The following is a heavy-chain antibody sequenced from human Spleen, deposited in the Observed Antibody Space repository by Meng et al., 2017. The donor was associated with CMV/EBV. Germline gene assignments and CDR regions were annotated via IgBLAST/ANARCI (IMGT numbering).Heavy chain of an antibody. CDR2: ISGSGGST. Sequence: GESLKISCAASGFTFSSYAMSWVRQAPGKGLEWVSAISGSGGSTYYADSVKGRFTISRDNSKNTLYLQLDSLRAEDTGIYYCAKDIYDFWTGYYPYYFDTCGQGTLVTVSS. V-gene: IGHV3-23*01. CDR3: AKDIYDFWTGYYPYYFDT. CDR1: GFTFSSYA. D-gene: IGHD3-3*01. J-gene: IGHJ4*02.